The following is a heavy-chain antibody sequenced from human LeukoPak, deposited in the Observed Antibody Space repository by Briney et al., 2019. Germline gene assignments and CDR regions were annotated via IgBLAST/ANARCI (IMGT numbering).Heavy chain of an antibody. J-gene: IGHJ4*02. CDR1: GYTFTGYY. CDR2: INPNSGGT. Sequence: ASVKVSCKASGYTFTGYYMHWVRQAPGQGLEWMGWINPNSGGTNYAKKFQGRVTMTRDTSISTAYMELSRLRSDDTAVYYCARDLFTMIVVVQLGYWGQGTLVTVSS. CDR3: ARDLFTMIVVVQLGY. D-gene: IGHD3-22*01. V-gene: IGHV1-2*02.